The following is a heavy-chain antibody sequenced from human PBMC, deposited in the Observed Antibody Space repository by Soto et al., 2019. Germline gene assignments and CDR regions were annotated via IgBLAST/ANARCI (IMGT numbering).Heavy chain of an antibody. J-gene: IGHJ4*02. Sequence: QVQLVQSGSEVKKPGSSVKVSCKSSGGAFNNFFITWVRQAPGQGLEWMGGILPVFHIPNYAQKFQARVTIIADESPTTVYMEINNLTSDDTAVYFCARALGGTYSSVFDYWGQGTLVNVSS. CDR3: ARALGGTYSSVFDY. D-gene: IGHD3-22*01. CDR1: GGAFNNFF. CDR2: ILPVFHIP. V-gene: IGHV1-69*01.